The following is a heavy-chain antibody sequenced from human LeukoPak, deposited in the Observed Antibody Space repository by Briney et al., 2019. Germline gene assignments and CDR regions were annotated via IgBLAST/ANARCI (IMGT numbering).Heavy chain of an antibody. Sequence: GASVKVSCKASGYIFTAFYMHWMRQAPGQGLEWMGRINPNSGGTKYAQKFQGRVTMTTDTSINTASLELSRLRSDDTAVYYCARGYSSSWLDYWGQGTLVTVSS. D-gene: IGHD6-13*01. J-gene: IGHJ4*02. V-gene: IGHV1-2*06. CDR2: INPNSGGT. CDR1: GYIFTAFY. CDR3: ARGYSSSWLDY.